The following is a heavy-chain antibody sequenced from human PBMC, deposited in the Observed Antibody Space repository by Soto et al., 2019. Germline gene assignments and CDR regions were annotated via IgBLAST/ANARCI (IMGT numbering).Heavy chain of an antibody. CDR3: ARGRVRFLEWFITNDAFDI. V-gene: IGHV3-30-3*01. Sequence: PGGSLRLSCAASGFTFSSYAMHWVRQAPGKGLEWVAVISYDGSNKYYADSVKGRFTISRDNSKNTLYLQMNSLRAEDTAVYYCARGRVRFLEWFITNDAFDIWGQGTMVTVS. CDR2: ISYDGSNK. D-gene: IGHD3-3*01. CDR1: GFTFSSYA. J-gene: IGHJ3*02.